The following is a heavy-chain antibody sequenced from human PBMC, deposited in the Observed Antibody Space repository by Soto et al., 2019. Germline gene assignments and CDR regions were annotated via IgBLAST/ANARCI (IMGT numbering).Heavy chain of an antibody. J-gene: IGHJ6*02. CDR2: ISAYNGNT. Sequence: QVQLVQSGAEVKKPGASVKVSCKASGYTFTNYGISWVRQAPGQGLEWMGWISAYNGNTNYAQKLQGRVTMTTETSTSTAYMELRSLRSDDTAMYYCASHYDSIGLRGKYGMDVWGQGTTVTVSS. V-gene: IGHV1-18*01. CDR1: GYTFTNYG. CDR3: ASHYDSIGLRGKYGMDV. D-gene: IGHD3-22*01.